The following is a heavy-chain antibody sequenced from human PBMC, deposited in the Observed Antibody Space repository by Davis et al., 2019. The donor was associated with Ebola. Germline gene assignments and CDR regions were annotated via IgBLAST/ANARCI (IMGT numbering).Heavy chain of an antibody. CDR2: ISSSGSTI. CDR3: AKYSSSWDYFDY. J-gene: IGHJ4*02. D-gene: IGHD6-13*01. V-gene: IGHV3-11*04. Sequence: GESLKISCAASGFTFSDYYMSWIRQAPGKGLEWVSYISSSGSTIYYADSVKGRFTISRDNAKNSLYLQMNSLRVEDTAVYYCAKYSSSWDYFDYWGQGTLVTVSS. CDR1: GFTFSDYY.